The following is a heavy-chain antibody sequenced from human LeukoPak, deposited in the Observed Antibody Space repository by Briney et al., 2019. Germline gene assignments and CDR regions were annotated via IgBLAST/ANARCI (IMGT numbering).Heavy chain of an antibody. D-gene: IGHD4-23*01. CDR3: ARGRPHGNDY. J-gene: IGHJ4*02. Sequence: GGSLRLSCAASGFTFSSYWMNWVRQAPGKGLVWVSRIASDGSSTTYADSVKGRFSISRDNAKNTLYLQMNSLRVEDTAVYYCARGRPHGNDYWGQGTLVTVTS. CDR2: IASDGSST. CDR1: GFTFSSYW. V-gene: IGHV3-74*01.